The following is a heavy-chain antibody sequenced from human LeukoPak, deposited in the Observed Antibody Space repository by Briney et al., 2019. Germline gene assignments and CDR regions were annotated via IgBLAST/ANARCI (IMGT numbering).Heavy chain of an antibody. Sequence: ASVKVSCKASGYTFTGHYMHWVRQAPGQGLEWMGWINPNTGVANYVQKFQGSVTMTIDTSISTAYMELSRLRSDDTAVYYCVREREIYDAFDIWGQGTMVIVSS. CDR3: VREREIYDAFDI. D-gene: IGHD5-12*01. CDR1: GYTFTGHY. V-gene: IGHV1-2*02. CDR2: INPNTGVA. J-gene: IGHJ3*02.